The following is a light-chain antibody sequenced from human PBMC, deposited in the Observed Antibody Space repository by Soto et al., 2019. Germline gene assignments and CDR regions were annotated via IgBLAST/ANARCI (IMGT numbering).Light chain of an antibody. Sequence: QSALTQPRSVSGSPGQSVTISCTGTNSDVGGYNYVSWYQQYPGKAPKLMIYDVSKRPSGVPDRFSGSKSGNTASLTISGLQAEDEADYYCCSYAGSYTGVFGTGTKLTVL. J-gene: IGLJ1*01. CDR2: DVS. CDR3: CSYAGSYTGV. CDR1: NSDVGGYNY. V-gene: IGLV2-11*01.